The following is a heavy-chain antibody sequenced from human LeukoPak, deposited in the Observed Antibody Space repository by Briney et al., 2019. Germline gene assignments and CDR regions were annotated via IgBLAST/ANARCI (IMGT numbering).Heavy chain of an antibody. CDR1: GFPFSSFA. CDR2: LSGSGGSA. V-gene: IGHV3-23*01. D-gene: IGHD2-15*01. CDR3: AKCRGGGGEYWHFDL. Sequence: GGYLRLSCVASGFPFSSFAMTWVRQAPGKGLEWVSALSGSGGSANYADSVRDRFTISRDNSKNTLYLQLNSLRAEDSAVYYCAKCRGGGGEYWHFDLWGRGILVSVSS. J-gene: IGHJ2*01.